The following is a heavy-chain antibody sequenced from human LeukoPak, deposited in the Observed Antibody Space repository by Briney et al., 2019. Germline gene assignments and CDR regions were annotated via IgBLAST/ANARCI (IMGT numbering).Heavy chain of an antibody. V-gene: IGHV5-51*01. CDR1: GYSFTSYW. CDR2: TYPGDPDT. Sequence: RESLKISCKGSGYSFTSYWIGWVRQMPGKGLEWMGITYPGDPDTRYSPSFQGQVTISAAKSISTAYLQWSSLKVSDTAMYYCARHWCGGDCYGNWFDPWGQGTLVTVSS. CDR3: ARHWCGGDCYGNWFDP. D-gene: IGHD2-21*02. J-gene: IGHJ5*02.